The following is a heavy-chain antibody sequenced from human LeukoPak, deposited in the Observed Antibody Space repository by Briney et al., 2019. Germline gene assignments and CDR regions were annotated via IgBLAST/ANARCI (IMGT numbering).Heavy chain of an antibody. CDR2: IKQDGSEK. J-gene: IGHJ5*02. CDR1: GLTFSYYW. V-gene: IGHV3-7*01. D-gene: IGHD3-10*01. CDR3: ARGLRGSDR. Sequence: GGSLRLSCAASGLTFSYYWMSWVRQAPGKGLEWVANIKQDGSEKYYVDSVKGRFTISRDNAKNSLYPQMNSLRAEDTAVYYCARGLRGSDRWGQGTLVTVSS.